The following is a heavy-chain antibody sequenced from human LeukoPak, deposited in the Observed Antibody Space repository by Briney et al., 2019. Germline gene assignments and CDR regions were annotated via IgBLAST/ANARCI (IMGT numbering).Heavy chain of an antibody. CDR2: ISAYNGNT. V-gene: IGHV1-18*01. CDR1: GYTFTSYG. D-gene: IGHD3-3*01. CDR3: ARAYQHVTYYDFWSGYTDY. J-gene: IGHJ4*02. Sequence: ASVKVSCKASGYTFTSYGISWVRQAPGQGLEWMGWISAYNGNTNYAQKLQGRVTMTTDTSTSTAYMELRSLRSDDTAVYYCARAYQHVTYYDFWSGYTDYWGQGTLVTVSS.